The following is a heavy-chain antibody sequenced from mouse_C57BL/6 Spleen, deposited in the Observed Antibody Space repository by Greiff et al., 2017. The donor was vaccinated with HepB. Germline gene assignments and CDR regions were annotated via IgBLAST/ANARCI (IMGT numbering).Heavy chain of an antibody. CDR1: GYTFTSYW. D-gene: IGHD1-1*01. CDR2: IDPSDSYT. CDR3: ARRNLLPFYYAMDY. J-gene: IGHJ4*01. Sequence: QVQLQQPGAELVKPGASVKLSCKASGYTFTSYWMQWVKQRPGQGLEWIGEIDPSDSYTNYNQKFKGKATLTVDTSSSTAYMQLSSLTSEDSAVYYCARRNLLPFYYAMDYWGQGTSVTVYS. V-gene: IGHV1-50*01.